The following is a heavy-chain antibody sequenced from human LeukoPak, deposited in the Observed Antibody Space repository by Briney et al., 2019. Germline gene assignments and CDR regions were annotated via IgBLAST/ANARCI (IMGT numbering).Heavy chain of an antibody. Sequence: GESLKISCNGLGYSYNSYWIGWVRQMPGKGLEWMGFIYPGDSDTRYSPSFQGQVTISADKSISTAYLQWSSLKASDTAMYYCASRGARGTFDYWGQGTLVTVSS. D-gene: IGHD2-15*01. CDR2: IYPGDSDT. CDR3: ASRGARGTFDY. J-gene: IGHJ4*02. CDR1: GYSYNSYW. V-gene: IGHV5-51*01.